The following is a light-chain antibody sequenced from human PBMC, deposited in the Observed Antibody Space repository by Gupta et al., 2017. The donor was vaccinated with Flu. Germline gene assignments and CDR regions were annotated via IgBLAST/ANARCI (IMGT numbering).Light chain of an antibody. Sequence: LVLPHSPSASASLGASVTLPCTLSSVHTTYGIAWHQQRPEKGPRCLMKVNSDGSHTKGDGIPDRFSGSSSGAERDLTISTRQAEDEDDYFCQAWGTGVRVFGGGTKVTVL. CDR2: VNSDGSH. CDR3: QAWGTGVRV. J-gene: IGLJ3*02. CDR1: SVHTTYG. V-gene: IGLV4-69*01.